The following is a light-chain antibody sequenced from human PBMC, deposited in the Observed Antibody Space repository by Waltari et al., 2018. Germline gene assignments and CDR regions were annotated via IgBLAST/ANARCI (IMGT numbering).Light chain of an antibody. CDR1: QGIRKY. Sequence: DIQMTQSPSSLSASVGDRVTITCRATQGIRKYLAWYQQKPGKVPKLLIYAASTLESGVPSRFSGSGGGTDFPLTISSLQPEDFATYYCQKYDTVPWTFGQGTKVEV. CDR2: AAS. V-gene: IGKV1-27*01. J-gene: IGKJ1*01. CDR3: QKYDTVPWT.